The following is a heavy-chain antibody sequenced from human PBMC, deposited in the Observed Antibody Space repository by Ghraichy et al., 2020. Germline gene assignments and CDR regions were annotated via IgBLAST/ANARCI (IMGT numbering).Heavy chain of an antibody. V-gene: IGHV3-74*01. D-gene: IGHD4-11*01. CDR2: TNSDGSYT. J-gene: IGHJ2*01. Sequence: GGSLRLSCAASGFTFSSYWMHWVRQAPGKGLVWVSRTNSDGSYTSYADSVKGRFTISRDNAKNTLYLQMNSLRAEDTAVYYCARDYSDYPYWYFDLWGRGTLVTVSS. CDR3: ARDYSDYPYWYFDL. CDR1: GFTFSSYW.